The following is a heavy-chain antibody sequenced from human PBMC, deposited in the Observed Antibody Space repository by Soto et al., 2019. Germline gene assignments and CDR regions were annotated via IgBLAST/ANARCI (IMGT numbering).Heavy chain of an antibody. CDR2: INWNSGSI. D-gene: IGHD3-22*01. Sequence: GGSRRLSCAASGFTFDDYAMHWVRQAPGKGLEWVSGINWNSGSIGYADSVKGRFTISRDNAKNSLYLQMNSLRTEDTALYYCAKGYNYDRSGNPDYWGQGTLVTVSS. CDR1: GFTFDDYA. V-gene: IGHV3-9*01. J-gene: IGHJ4*02. CDR3: AKGYNYDRSGNPDY.